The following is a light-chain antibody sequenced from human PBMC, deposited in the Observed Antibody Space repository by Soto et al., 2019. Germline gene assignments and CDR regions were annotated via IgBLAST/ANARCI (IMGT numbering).Light chain of an antibody. CDR1: KLGDKY. J-gene: IGLJ2*01. CDR3: QAWDSSTNVV. Sequence: SYELTQPPSVSVSPGQTASITCSGDKLGDKYACWYQQKPSQSPVLVIYQDSKRPSGIPERFSGTNSGNTATPTISGTQAMDEADYYCQAWDSSTNVVFGGGTKVTVL. V-gene: IGLV3-1*01. CDR2: QDS.